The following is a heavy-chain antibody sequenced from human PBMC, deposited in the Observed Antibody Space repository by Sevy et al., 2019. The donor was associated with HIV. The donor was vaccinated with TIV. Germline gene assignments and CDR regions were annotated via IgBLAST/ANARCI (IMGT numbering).Heavy chain of an antibody. CDR2: FDPEDGET. CDR1: GSTLSRLS. D-gene: IGHD3-22*01. CDR3: ATTKDYYESYGSPFDY. J-gene: IGHJ4*02. Sequence: APVKVSCKVSGSTLSRLSMHWVRQVPGKGLEWMASFDPEDGETIYARKFQGRVTMTEDTSTDTAYMELSSLRSEDTAVYYCATTKDYYESYGSPFDYWGQGTLVTVSS. V-gene: IGHV1-24*01.